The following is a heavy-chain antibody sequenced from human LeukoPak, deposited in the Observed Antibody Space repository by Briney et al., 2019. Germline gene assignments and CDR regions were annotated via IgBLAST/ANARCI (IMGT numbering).Heavy chain of an antibody. D-gene: IGHD6-19*01. CDR2: IYYSGST. CDR1: GGSISSYY. CDR3: AIQTGAAVAGVDY. J-gene: IGHJ4*02. Sequence: SETLSLTCTVSGGSISSYYWGWIRQPPGRGLEWIGSIYYSGSTYYNPSLKSRVTISADTPKNQLSLRLSSVTAADTAVYYCAIQTGAAVAGVDYWGQGTLVTVSS. V-gene: IGHV4-39*01.